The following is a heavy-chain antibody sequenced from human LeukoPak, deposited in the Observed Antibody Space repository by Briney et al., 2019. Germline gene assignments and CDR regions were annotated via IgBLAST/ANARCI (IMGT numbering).Heavy chain of an antibody. CDR2: ITDSGGDT. J-gene: IGHJ4*02. CDR3: AKRAAASRPLYYDL. CDR1: GFTFNHYA. D-gene: IGHD6-6*01. Sequence: GGSLRLSCAASGFTFNHYAMSWVRQAPGKGLDWVSAITDSGGDTYYADSVEGRFTISRDNSKNTLDLQMSRLRAEDTAVYDCAKRAAASRPLYYDLWGQGTQVTVSS. V-gene: IGHV3-23*01.